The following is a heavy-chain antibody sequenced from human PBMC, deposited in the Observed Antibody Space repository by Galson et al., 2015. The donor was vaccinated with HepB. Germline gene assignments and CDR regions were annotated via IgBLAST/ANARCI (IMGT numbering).Heavy chain of an antibody. CDR1: GFTFRSYA. CDR3: AKPRQNYYDSSGYDY. CDR2: ISGSGGTT. J-gene: IGHJ4*02. Sequence: SLRLSCAASGFTFRSYAMSWVRQAPGKGLEWVSAISGSGGTTYYADSVKGPFTISRDNSVNTLYLQMNSLRAEDTAVYYCAKPRQNYYDSSGYDYWGQGTLVTASS. D-gene: IGHD3-22*01. V-gene: IGHV3-23*01.